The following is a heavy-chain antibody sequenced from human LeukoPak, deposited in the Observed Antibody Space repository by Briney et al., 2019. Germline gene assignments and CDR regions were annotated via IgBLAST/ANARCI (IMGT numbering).Heavy chain of an antibody. CDR2: IKQDETEK. Sequence: QPGESLRLSCTASGFTFSNFWMGWVRQAPGKGLEWVANIKQDETEKFYLGSVKGRFTISRDNAKNSLYLEMNSLRADDTAVYYCAKGKSVAGIFDYWGQGTLVTVSS. J-gene: IGHJ4*02. V-gene: IGHV3-7*03. D-gene: IGHD6-19*01. CDR3: AKGKSVAGIFDY. CDR1: GFTFSNFW.